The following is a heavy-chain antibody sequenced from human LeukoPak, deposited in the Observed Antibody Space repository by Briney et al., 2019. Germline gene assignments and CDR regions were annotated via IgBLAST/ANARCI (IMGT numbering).Heavy chain of an antibody. D-gene: IGHD3-10*01. CDR2: IYYSGST. CDR3: ARSYGSGSYSPLGY. CDR1: GGSISRSGYY. Sequence: SETLSLTCTVSGGSISRSGYYWGWFRQPPGKGLEWIGSIYYSGSTYYNPSLKSRVTISVDTSKNQFSLKLSSVTAADTAVYYCARSYGSGSYSPLGYWGQGTLVTVSS. J-gene: IGHJ4*02. V-gene: IGHV4-39*07.